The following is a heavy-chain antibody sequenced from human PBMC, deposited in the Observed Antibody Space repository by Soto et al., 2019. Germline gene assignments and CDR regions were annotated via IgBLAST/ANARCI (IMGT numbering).Heavy chain of an antibody. D-gene: IGHD6-19*01. Sequence: GGSLRLSCAASGFTFSSYAMRWVSQAPGKGMEWVSAISGSGGSTYYADSVKGRFTISRDNSKKTLYLQMNSLRAEDTTIYYCAKVGCSSGYSSGWYNGFDPLGQGTLVTVSS. J-gene: IGHJ5*02. CDR3: AKVGCSSGYSSGWYNGFDP. CDR1: GFTFSSYA. V-gene: IGHV3-23*01. CDR2: ISGSGGST.